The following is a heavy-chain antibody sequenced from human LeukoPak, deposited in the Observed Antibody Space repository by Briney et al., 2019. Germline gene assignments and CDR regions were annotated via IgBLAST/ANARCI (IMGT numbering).Heavy chain of an antibody. CDR3: ARGYGSASVDY. J-gene: IGHJ4*02. V-gene: IGHV3-30-3*01. CDR1: GFTFTNFP. D-gene: IGHD6-6*01. CDR2: ITYDGNNK. Sequence: GGSLRLSCTTSGFTFTNFPIHWVRQAPGKGLEWVAVITYDGNNKYNADSVKDRFTLSRGTSKNTLYLQMNSLRTEDTATYYCARGYGSASVDYWGQGTPVTVSS.